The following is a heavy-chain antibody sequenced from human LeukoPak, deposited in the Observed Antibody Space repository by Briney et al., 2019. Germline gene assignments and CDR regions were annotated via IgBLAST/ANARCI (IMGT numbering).Heavy chain of an antibody. CDR3: AKDGYGSGSYYWFDY. CDR1: GSTFSTYG. Sequence: GGSLRLSCAASGSTFSTYGMHWVRQAPGEGLKWVAVISSGGSDKFYADSVKGRFTISRDNSKNTLYLQMNSLRAEDTALYYCAKDGYGSGSYYWFDYWGQGTLVIVSS. CDR2: ISSGGSDK. D-gene: IGHD3-10*01. V-gene: IGHV3-30*18. J-gene: IGHJ4*02.